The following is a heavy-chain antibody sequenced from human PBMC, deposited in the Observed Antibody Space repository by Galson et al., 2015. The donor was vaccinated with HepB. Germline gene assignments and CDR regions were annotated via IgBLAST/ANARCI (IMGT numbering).Heavy chain of an antibody. CDR1: GFNFGNYA. Sequence: SLRLSCAASGFNFGNYALHWVRQVPGKGLEWISGMSQDRGMVCHPACVRGRFTISRVNDKNTLYLQMNSLRPEDTALYYCVKGGEPSDRRRLIANYYQPMDVWGRGTTVIFSS. CDR3: VKGGEPSDRRRLIANYYQPMDV. J-gene: IGHJ6*03. D-gene: IGHD3-22*01. V-gene: IGHV3-9*01. CDR2: MSQDRGMV.